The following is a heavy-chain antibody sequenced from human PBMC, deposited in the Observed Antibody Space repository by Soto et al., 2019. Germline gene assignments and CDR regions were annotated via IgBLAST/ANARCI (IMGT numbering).Heavy chain of an antibody. CDR1: GYSFTTYP. Sequence: ASVKVSCKASGYSFTTYPITWVRQAPGQGLEWLGWVSTYNGNTNYAQGLQGRVSMTTDTSTSTAYLELRNLRPDDSAIYFCARAPGRAGIILFDYWGQGTLVTVSS. CDR3: ARAPGRAGIILFDY. J-gene: IGHJ4*02. V-gene: IGHV1-18*01. CDR2: VSTYNGNT. D-gene: IGHD3-16*02.